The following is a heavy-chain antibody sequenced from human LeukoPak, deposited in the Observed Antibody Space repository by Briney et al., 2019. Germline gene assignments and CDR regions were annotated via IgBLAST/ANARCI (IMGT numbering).Heavy chain of an antibody. D-gene: IGHD3-9*01. Sequence: PGGSLRLSCAASGFTLSSYSMNWVRQAPGKGLEWVSSISSSSSYIYYADSVKGRFTISRDNAKNSLYLQMNSLRAEDTAVYYCARDPQLRYFDWLPRTNWFDPWGQGTLVTVSS. CDR1: GFTLSSYS. CDR2: ISSSSSYI. CDR3: ARDPQLRYFDWLPRTNWFDP. J-gene: IGHJ5*02. V-gene: IGHV3-21*01.